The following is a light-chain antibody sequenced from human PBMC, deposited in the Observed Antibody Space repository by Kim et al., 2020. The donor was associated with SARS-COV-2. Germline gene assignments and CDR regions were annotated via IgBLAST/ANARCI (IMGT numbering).Light chain of an antibody. CDR2: DVS. Sequence: SITIAITVTSRDVGGYNYVSCYQQHPGKAPKLMIYDVSNRPSGVSNRFSGSKSGNTASLTISGLQAEDEADYYCSSYTSSSTLHVFGTGTKVTVL. J-gene: IGLJ1*01. V-gene: IGLV2-14*03. CDR3: SSYTSSSTLHV. CDR1: SRDVGGYNY.